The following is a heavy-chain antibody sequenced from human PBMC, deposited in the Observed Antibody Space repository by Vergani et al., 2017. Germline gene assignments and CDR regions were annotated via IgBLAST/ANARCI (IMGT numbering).Heavy chain of an antibody. CDR1: GGSFSGYY. V-gene: IGHV4-34*01. D-gene: IGHD2-2*01. CDR2: INHSGST. Sequence: QVQLQQWGAGLLKPSETLSLTCAVYGGSFSGYYWSWIRQPPGKGLEWIGEINHSGSTNYNPSLKSRVTMSVDTSKNQFSLKLSSVTAADTAVYYCARGGLGYCSSSSCYPKPRKYWYFDLWGRGTLVTVSS. J-gene: IGHJ2*01. CDR3: ARGGLGYCSSSSCYPKPRKYWYFDL.